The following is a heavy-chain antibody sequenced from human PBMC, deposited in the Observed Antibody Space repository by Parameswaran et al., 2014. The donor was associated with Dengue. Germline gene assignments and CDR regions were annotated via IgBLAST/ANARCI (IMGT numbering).Heavy chain of an antibody. CDR2: ISSSGSTI. Sequence: KWIRQPPGKGVEWVSYISSSGSTIYYADSVKGRFTISRDNAKNSLYLQMNSLRAEDTAVYYCARGSGSYFRGYYFDYWGQGTLVTVSS. V-gene: IGHV3-48*03. D-gene: IGHD1-26*01. J-gene: IGHJ4*02. CDR3: ARGSGSYFRGYYFDY.